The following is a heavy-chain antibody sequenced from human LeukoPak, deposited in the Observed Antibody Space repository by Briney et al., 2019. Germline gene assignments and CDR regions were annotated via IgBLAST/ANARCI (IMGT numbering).Heavy chain of an antibody. Sequence: GGSLRLSCAASEFTFSSYSMNWVRQAPGKGLEWVSYITNSGISKSYADSVKGRFTISRDNTKNSLYLQMNGLRAEDTAVYYCARTRSSGYLTFDCWGQGILVTVSS. D-gene: IGHD3-22*01. J-gene: IGHJ4*02. CDR2: ITNSGISK. CDR3: ARTRSSGYLTFDC. V-gene: IGHV3-48*01. CDR1: EFTFSSYS.